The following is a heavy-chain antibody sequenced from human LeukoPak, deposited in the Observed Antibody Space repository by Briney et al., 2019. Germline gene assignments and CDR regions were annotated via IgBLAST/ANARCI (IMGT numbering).Heavy chain of an antibody. CDR3: ARLGYYDILTGYRGFDY. CDR1: GGSISSSSYY. V-gene: IGHV4-39*07. J-gene: IGHJ4*02. Sequence: PSETLSLTCTVSGGSISSSSYYWGWIRQPPGKGLEWIGSIYYSGSTYYNPSLKSRVTISVDTSKNQFSLKLSSVTAADTAVYYCARLGYYDILTGYRGFDYWGQGTLVTVSS. CDR2: IYYSGST. D-gene: IGHD3-9*01.